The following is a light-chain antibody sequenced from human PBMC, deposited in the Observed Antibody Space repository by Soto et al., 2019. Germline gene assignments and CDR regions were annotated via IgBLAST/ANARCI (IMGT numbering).Light chain of an antibody. V-gene: IGLV2-14*01. CDR1: SSDVGNYKY. CDR2: EVS. CDR3: GSYTSNNTYV. Sequence: QSALTQPASVSGSPGQSITIPCTGTSSDVGNYKYVSWYQHHPDKAPKLMIYEVSNRPSGVSNRFSGSKSGNTASLTISGLQTEDEADYYCGSYTSNNTYVFGTGTKVTV. J-gene: IGLJ1*01.